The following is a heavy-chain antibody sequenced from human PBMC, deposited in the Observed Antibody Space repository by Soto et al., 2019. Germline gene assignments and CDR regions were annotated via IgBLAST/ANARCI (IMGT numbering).Heavy chain of an antibody. CDR2: TRNKANSYTT. J-gene: IGHJ2*01. Sequence: GGSLRLSCAASGFTFSDHYMDWVRKAPGKGLDWVGRTRNKANSYTTEYAASVKGRFTISRDDSKNSLYLQMSSLKTEDTAVYYCARGYCSNGVCYRYFDLWGRGALVTVSS. CDR1: GFTFSDHY. D-gene: IGHD2-8*01. CDR3: ARGYCSNGVCYRYFDL. V-gene: IGHV3-72*01.